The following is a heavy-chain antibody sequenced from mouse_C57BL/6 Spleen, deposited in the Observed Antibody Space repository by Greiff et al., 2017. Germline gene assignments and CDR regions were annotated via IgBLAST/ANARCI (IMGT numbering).Heavy chain of an antibody. CDR1: GFTFSSYA. CDR2: ISDGGSYT. J-gene: IGHJ2*01. V-gene: IGHV5-4*01. CDR3: ARPITTVVAYYFDY. Sequence: EVQVVESGGGLVKPGGSLKLSCAASGFTFSSYAMSWVRQTPEKRLEWVATISDGGSYTYYPDNVKGRFTISRDNAKNNLYLQMSHLKSEDTAMYYCARPITTVVAYYFDYGGQGTTLTVSS. D-gene: IGHD1-1*01.